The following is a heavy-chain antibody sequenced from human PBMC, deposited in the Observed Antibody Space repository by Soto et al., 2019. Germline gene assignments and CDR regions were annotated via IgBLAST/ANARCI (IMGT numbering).Heavy chain of an antibody. CDR2: IHSGGGTN. V-gene: IGHV4-39*01. CDR1: RASISHTNYY. Sequence: SETLSHPCTVSRASISHTNYYWAWIRQPPGRGLEWIWGIHSGGGTNYYNPSLYSRVAISVDTSNNHVSLRPSSVTAADTAVYFCARQIIAADSIVASVIWGQAPVVTV. J-gene: IGHJ3*02. D-gene: IGHD6-6*01. CDR3: ARQIIAADSIVASVI.